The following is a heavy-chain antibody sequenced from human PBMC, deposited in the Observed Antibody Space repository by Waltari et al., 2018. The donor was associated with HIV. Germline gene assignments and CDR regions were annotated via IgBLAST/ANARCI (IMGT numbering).Heavy chain of an antibody. V-gene: IGHV3-30*04. D-gene: IGHD3-3*01. CDR3: ARGRASSWSAYQY. J-gene: IGHJ4*02. Sequence: QVQLVESGGGVVQPGRSLRLSCEASGFTFSNYAIHWVRQAPGKGLEWVAIISYDGSNKYYGDSVKGRFTISRDDSKNTLYLQMNTLRPEDTAEYYCARGRASSWSAYQYWGQGTLVTVSS. CDR2: ISYDGSNK. CDR1: GFTFSNYA.